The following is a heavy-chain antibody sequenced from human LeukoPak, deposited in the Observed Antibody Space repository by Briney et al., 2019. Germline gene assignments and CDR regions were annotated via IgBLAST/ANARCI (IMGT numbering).Heavy chain of an antibody. CDR3: VAGDWGARDSFDL. J-gene: IGHJ3*01. Sequence: PGGSLRLSCAASGFTFSNYAMNWVRQAPGKGLEWVSGLSGTGVTTYYADSVKGRFTISRDNSKNTLYLQMSSLRVEDTSVYYCVAGDWGARDSFDLWGRGTMVTVSS. CDR2: LSGTGVTT. D-gene: IGHD2-21*02. V-gene: IGHV3-23*01. CDR1: GFTFSNYA.